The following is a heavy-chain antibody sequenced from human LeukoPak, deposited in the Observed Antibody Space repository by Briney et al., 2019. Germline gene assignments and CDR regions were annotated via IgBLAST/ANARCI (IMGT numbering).Heavy chain of an antibody. V-gene: IGHV3-64*01. CDR1: GFTFSSYA. D-gene: IGHD3-9*01. Sequence: GGSLRLSCAASGFTFSSYAMHWVRQAPGKGLEYVSAISSNGGSTYYANSVKGRFTISRDNSKNTLYLQMGSLRAEDMAVYYCARDPHITRYFDWLTRGWYWFDPWGQGTLVTVSS. CDR3: ARDPHITRYFDWLTRGWYWFDP. J-gene: IGHJ5*02. CDR2: ISSNGGST.